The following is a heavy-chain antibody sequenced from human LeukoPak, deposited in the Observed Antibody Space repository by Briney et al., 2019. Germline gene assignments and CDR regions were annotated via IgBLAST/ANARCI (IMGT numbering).Heavy chain of an antibody. CDR2: IYHSGST. J-gene: IGHJ3*02. Sequence: SETLSLTCTVSGGSISSGYYWGWIRQPPGKGLEWIGSIYHSGSTYYNPSLKSRVTISVDTSKNQFSLKLSSVTAADTAVYYCARDSTLTSTVSDAFDIWGQGTMVTVSS. CDR1: GGSISSGYY. CDR3: ARDSTLTSTVSDAFDI. V-gene: IGHV4-38-2*02. D-gene: IGHD4-17*01.